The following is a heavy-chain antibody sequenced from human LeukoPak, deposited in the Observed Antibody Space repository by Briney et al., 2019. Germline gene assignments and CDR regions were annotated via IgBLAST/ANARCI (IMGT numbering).Heavy chain of an antibody. CDR1: GFTFDDYA. CDR2: ISWNSGSI. V-gene: IGHV3-9*01. J-gene: IGHJ3*02. Sequence: GRSLRLSCAASGFTFDDYAMHWVRQAPGKGLEWVSGISWNSGSIGYADSVKGRFTISRDNAKNSLYLQMNSLRAEDTAVYYCARALRPDAFDIWGQGTMVTISS. D-gene: IGHD2-21*01. CDR3: ARALRPDAFDI.